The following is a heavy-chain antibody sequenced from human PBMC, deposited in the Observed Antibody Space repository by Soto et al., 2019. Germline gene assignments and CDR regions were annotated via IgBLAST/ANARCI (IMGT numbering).Heavy chain of an antibody. CDR2: IYYSGST. CDR3: ARETKSSSLDY. CDR1: GGSISSGGYY. V-gene: IGHV4-31*03. J-gene: IGHJ4*02. D-gene: IGHD6-6*01. Sequence: QVQLQESGPGLVKPSQTLSLTCTVSGGSISSGGYYWSWIRQHPGKGLEWIGYIYYSGSTYYNPSLKSXXTXSAXTSKNPFSLKLSSVTAADTAVYYCARETKSSSLDYWGQGTLVTVSS.